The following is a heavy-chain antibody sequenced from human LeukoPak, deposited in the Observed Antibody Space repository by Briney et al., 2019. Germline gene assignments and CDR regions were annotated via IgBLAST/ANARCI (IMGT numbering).Heavy chain of an antibody. V-gene: IGHV1-18*01. CDR1: GYTFTSYG. CDR3: ARAVYGGNPNYYYGMDV. CDR2: ISAYNGNT. D-gene: IGHD4-23*01. Sequence: ASVKVSCKASGYTFTSYGISWVRQAPGQGLEWMGWISAYNGNTNYAQKLQGRVTMTTDTSTSTAYMELRSLRSDDTAVYYCARAVYGGNPNYYYGMDVWGQGTTVTVSS. J-gene: IGHJ6*02.